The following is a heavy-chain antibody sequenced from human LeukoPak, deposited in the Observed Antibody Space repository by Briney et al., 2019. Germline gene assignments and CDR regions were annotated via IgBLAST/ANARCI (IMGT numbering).Heavy chain of an antibody. V-gene: IGHV4-34*01. CDR3: VREREQRDKRRYATGYDY. CDR1: GGSFSGYF. J-gene: IGHJ4*02. D-gene: IGHD3-9*01. CDR2: INHSGSP. Sequence: SETPSLTCAVYGGSFSGYFWSWIRQPPEKGLEWIGEINHSGSPDYNPSLKSRVTISVDTSRNQFSLKLSSVTAADTAVYYCVREREQRDKRRYATGYDYWGQGTLVTVSS.